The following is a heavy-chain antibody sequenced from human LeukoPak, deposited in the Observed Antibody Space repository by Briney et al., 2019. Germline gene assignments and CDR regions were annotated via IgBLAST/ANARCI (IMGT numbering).Heavy chain of an antibody. D-gene: IGHD4-17*01. Sequence: GGSLRLSCAASGFTVSSNFMSWVRQAPGKGLEWVSVIYSDTSGDSTYYADSVKGRITISRDNSKNTLNLQMNSLRVEDTAVYYCARGGATVTSWGQGTLVTVSS. V-gene: IGHV3-53*01. CDR2: IYSDTSGDST. CDR1: GFTVSSNF. J-gene: IGHJ5*02. CDR3: ARGGATVTS.